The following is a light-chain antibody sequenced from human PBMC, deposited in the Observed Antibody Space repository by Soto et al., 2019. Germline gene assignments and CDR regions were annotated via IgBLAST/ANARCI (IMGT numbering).Light chain of an antibody. CDR1: QSISNF. V-gene: IGKV1-39*01. CDR3: QQYNNWPQT. J-gene: IGKJ1*01. Sequence: DIQMTQSPSSLSAYVGDRVTITCRASQSISNFVNWYQQKPGKAPNLLIYAASTLQSGVPSRFSGSGSGTEFTLTISSLQSEDFAVYYCQQYNNWPQTFGQGTKV. CDR2: AAS.